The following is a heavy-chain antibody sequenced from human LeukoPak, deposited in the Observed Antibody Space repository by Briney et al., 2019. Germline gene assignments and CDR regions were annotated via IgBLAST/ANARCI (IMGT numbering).Heavy chain of an antibody. D-gene: IGHD1-26*01. CDR1: GFDFSGAY. CDR3: VTDANRILGARGTGY. V-gene: IGHV3-15*07. CDR2: IKNKHEHQAT. J-gene: IGHJ4*02. Sequence: AGGSLRLSCAASGFDFSGAYMNWVRQAPGKGLEWVGLIKNKHEHQATDYAAPVRERFIITRDDSSGTLFLQMNSLKTEDTAVYYCVTDANRILGARGTGYWGQGILVTVSS.